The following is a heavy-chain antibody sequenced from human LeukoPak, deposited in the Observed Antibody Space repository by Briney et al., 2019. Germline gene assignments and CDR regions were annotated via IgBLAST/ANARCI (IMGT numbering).Heavy chain of an antibody. D-gene: IGHD3-22*01. Sequence: SQTLSLTCTVSGGSISSYYWSWIRQPPGKGLEWIGYISYSGSTNYNPSLKSRLTILADTSKNQFSLGLSSVTAADTAVYYCAREIRAYYYDSSGYDPPNWFDPWGQGTLVTVSS. CDR2: ISYSGST. V-gene: IGHV4-59*12. CDR3: AREIRAYYYDSSGYDPPNWFDP. CDR1: GGSISSYY. J-gene: IGHJ5*02.